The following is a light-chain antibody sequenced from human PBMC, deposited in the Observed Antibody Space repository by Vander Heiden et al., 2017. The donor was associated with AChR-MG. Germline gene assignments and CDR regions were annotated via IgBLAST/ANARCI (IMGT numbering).Light chain of an antibody. Sequence: DIQMTQSPSSLSASVGDRITITCRASQTISTFLNWYQHKSGKAPRLLIYAASSLHSGVPSRFSASGSGTDFTLTISSLQAEDFATYYCQQNAGPRRTFGPGTKVEVK. CDR2: AAS. CDR1: QTISTF. CDR3: QQNAGPRRT. J-gene: IGKJ1*01. V-gene: IGKV1-39*01.